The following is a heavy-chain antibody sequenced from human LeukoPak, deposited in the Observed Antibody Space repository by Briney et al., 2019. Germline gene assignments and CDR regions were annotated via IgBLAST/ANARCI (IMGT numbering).Heavy chain of an antibody. CDR3: ARAVVPAGRHYYYGMDV. D-gene: IGHD2-2*01. CDR2: IYYSGST. CDR1: GGSISSYY. Sequence: SETLSLTCTVSGGSISSYYWSWIRQPPGKGLEWIGYIYYSGSTNYNPSLKSRVTISVDTSKNQFSLKLSSVTAADTAVHYCARAVVPAGRHYYYGMDVWGQGTTVTVSS. V-gene: IGHV4-59*01. J-gene: IGHJ6*02.